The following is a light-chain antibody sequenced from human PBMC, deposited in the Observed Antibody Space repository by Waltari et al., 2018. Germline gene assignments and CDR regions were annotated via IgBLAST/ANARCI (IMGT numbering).Light chain of an antibody. V-gene: IGLV1-40*01. J-gene: IGLJ3*02. CDR2: GNS. CDR1: SSNIGAGYD. CDR3: QSYDSSLSGWV. Sequence: QSVLTQPPSGSGAPGQRVTISCTGSSSNIGAGYDLHWYQQLPGTAPKLLIYGNSNRPSGVPDRFSGSKSGTSASLAITGLQAEDEADYYCQSYDSSLSGWVFGGGTKLTVL.